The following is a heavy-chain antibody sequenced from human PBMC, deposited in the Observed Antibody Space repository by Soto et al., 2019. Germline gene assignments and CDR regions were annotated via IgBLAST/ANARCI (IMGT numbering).Heavy chain of an antibody. D-gene: IGHD6-6*01. CDR2: IYYSGST. CDR3: ARSEESIAALYYYYYGMDV. Sequence: SETLSLTCTVSGGSISSSSYYWGWIRQPPGKGLEWIGSIYYSGSTYYNPSLKSRVTISVDTSKNRFSLKLSSVTAADTAVYYCARSEESIAALYYYYYGMDVWGQGTTVTVSS. J-gene: IGHJ6*02. CDR1: GGSISSSSYY. V-gene: IGHV4-39*01.